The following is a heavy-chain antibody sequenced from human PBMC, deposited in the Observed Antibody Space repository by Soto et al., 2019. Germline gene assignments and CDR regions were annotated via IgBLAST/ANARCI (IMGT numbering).Heavy chain of an antibody. D-gene: IGHD3-22*01. V-gene: IGHV4-59*08. J-gene: IGHJ4*02. CDR3: ARHITVVPMTDY. Sequence: SETLSLTCTVSGGSISSYYWSWIRQSPGKGLEWIGYIYYSGSTNYNPSLKSRVTISVDTSKNQFSLKLSSVTAADTAVYYCARHITVVPMTDYWGQGTLVTVSS. CDR1: GGSISSYY. CDR2: IYYSGST.